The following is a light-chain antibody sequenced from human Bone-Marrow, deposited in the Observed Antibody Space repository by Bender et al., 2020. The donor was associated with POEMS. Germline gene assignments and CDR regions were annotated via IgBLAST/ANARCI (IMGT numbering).Light chain of an antibody. CDR2: SSH. J-gene: IGLJ3*02. V-gene: IGLV1-44*01. CDR3: AVWDDSLNGWV. CDR1: SSNIGAHA. Sequence: QSVLTQPPSASGPPGQRVTISCSGGSSNIGAHAVNWYQHLPGTAPKLLIYSSHRRPSEVPDRFSGSRSGTSASLAISGLQSEDEADYYCAVWDDSLNGWVFCGGTKLTVL.